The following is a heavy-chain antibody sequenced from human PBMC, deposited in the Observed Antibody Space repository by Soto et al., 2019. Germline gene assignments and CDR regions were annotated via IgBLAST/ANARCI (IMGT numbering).Heavy chain of an antibody. CDR3: ARWGGGYYHNWFDP. CDR1: GGSLSSSNYY. Sequence: PSETLSLTCTVSGGSLSSSNYYWGWIRQPPGKGLEWIGNIYYSGSTYYNPSLKSRVTISVDTSKNQFSLKLSSVTAADTAVYYCARWGGGYYHNWFDPWGQGTLVTVSS. V-gene: IGHV4-39*01. J-gene: IGHJ5*02. D-gene: IGHD3-22*01. CDR2: IYYSGST.